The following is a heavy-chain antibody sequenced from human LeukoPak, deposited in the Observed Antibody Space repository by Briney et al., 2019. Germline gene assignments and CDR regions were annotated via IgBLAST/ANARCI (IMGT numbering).Heavy chain of an antibody. J-gene: IGHJ4*02. CDR2: VTTGDGNI. Sequence: GGSLRLSCAASGFTFSSCDMSWVRQAPGKGLESVSGVTTGDGNIYYAESVKGRFTISRDNSKNTLYLQMSSLRAEDTAVYYCAKACGGSWYYFDSWGQGALVTVSS. D-gene: IGHD6-13*01. CDR1: GFTFSSCD. V-gene: IGHV3-23*01. CDR3: AKACGGSWYYFDS.